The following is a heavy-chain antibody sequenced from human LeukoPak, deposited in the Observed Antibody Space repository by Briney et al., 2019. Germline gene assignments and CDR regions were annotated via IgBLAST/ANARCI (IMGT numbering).Heavy chain of an antibody. CDR3: ARADSGYDSVDY. Sequence: SETLSLTCAVSGGSISSGGYSWSWIRQPPGKGLEWIGYIYHSGSTYYNPSLKSRVTISVDRSKNQFSLKLSSVTAADTAVYYCARADSGYDSVDYWGQGTLVTVSS. D-gene: IGHD5-12*01. J-gene: IGHJ4*02. CDR1: GGSISSGGYS. CDR2: IYHSGST. V-gene: IGHV4-30-2*01.